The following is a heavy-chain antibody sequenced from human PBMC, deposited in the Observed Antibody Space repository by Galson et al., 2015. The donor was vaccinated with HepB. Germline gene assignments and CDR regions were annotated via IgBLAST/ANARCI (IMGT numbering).Heavy chain of an antibody. D-gene: IGHD5-24*01. Sequence: SLRLSCAASGFTFSDYYMSWIRQAPGKGLEWVSYISSSSSYTNYADSVKGRFTISRDNAKNSLYLQMNSLRAEDTAVYYCARPDGYNFIVDYWGQGTLVTVSS. J-gene: IGHJ4*02. CDR3: ARPDGYNFIVDY. CDR2: ISSSSSYT. CDR1: GFTFSDYY. V-gene: IGHV3-11*06.